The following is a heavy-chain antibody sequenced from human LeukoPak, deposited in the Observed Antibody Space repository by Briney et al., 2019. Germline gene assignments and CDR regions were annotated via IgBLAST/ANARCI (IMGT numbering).Heavy chain of an antibody. CDR2: IYYSGST. D-gene: IGHD6-6*01. Sequence: SETLSLTCTVSGGSISSGDHYSSWIRQPPGKGLEWIGYIYYSGSTYYNPSLKSRVTISVDTSKNRFSLKLSSVTAADTAVYYCARGSWSSSIDYWGQGTLVTVSS. V-gene: IGHV4-30-4*01. CDR3: ARGSWSSSIDY. J-gene: IGHJ4*02. CDR1: GGSISSGDHY.